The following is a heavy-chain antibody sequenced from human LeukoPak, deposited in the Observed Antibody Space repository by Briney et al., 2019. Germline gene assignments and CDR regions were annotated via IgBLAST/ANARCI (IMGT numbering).Heavy chain of an antibody. CDR3: AHRRNYYDSSTFDY. J-gene: IGHJ4*02. D-gene: IGHD3-22*01. V-gene: IGHV2-5*02. CDR1: GFSLSTRGVG. CDR2: IYWDDDK. Sequence: SGPTLVKPTRTLTLTCTFSGFSLSTRGVGVGWIRQPPGKALEWLALIYWDDDKRYSPSLKTRLTITKDTSKNQVVLTMTNMDPVDTATYYCAHRRNYYDSSTFDYWGQGTLVTVSS.